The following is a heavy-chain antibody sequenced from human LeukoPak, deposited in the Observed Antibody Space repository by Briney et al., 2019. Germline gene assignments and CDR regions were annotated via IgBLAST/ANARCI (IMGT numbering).Heavy chain of an antibody. CDR1: GFTFRTYA. D-gene: IGHD3-3*01. J-gene: IGHJ4*02. CDR2: VSGSGTST. V-gene: IGHV3-23*01. Sequence: PGGSLRLSCAVSGFTFRTYAMSWVRQAPGEGLEWVSGVSGSGTSTYYADSVKGRFTISRDNSKNTLYLQMNSLRAEDTAVYYCAKVGDYDFWSGYYYFDYWGQGTLVTVSS. CDR3: AKVGDYDFWSGYYYFDY.